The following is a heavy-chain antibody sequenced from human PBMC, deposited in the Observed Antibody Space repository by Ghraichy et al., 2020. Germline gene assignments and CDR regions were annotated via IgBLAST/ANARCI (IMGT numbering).Heavy chain of an antibody. CDR3: TRLSETPAVTVSFDY. D-gene: IGHD5/OR15-5a*01. Sequence: GGSLRLSCAASGFTFSGSAIHWVRQASGKGLEWVGRIRSKANGYATVSAASVKGRFTISRDDSKNTAYLEMNSLKTEDTAVYYCTRLSETPAVTVSFDYWGQGALVTVSS. V-gene: IGHV3-73*01. CDR1: GFTFSGSA. J-gene: IGHJ4*02. CDR2: IRSKANGYAT.